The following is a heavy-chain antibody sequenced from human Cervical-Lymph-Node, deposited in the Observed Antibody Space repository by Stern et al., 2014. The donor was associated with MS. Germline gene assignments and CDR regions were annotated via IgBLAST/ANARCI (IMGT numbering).Heavy chain of an antibody. CDR1: GFTFSSYA. V-gene: IGHV3-23*04. Sequence: EVQLVESGGGLVQPGGSLRLSCAASGFTFSSYAMSWVRQAPGKGLEWVSAIRGSGGSTYYADSVKGRFTISRDNSKNTLYLQMNSLRAEDTAVYYCAKDGEIQWPPMHAFDIWGQGTMVTVSS. CDR3: AKDGEIQWPPMHAFDI. D-gene: IGHD5-12*01. CDR2: IRGSGGST. J-gene: IGHJ3*02.